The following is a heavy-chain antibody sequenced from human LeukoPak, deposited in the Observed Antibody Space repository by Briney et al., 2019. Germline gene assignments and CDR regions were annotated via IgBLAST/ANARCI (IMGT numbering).Heavy chain of an antibody. V-gene: IGHV3-48*03. J-gene: IGHJ4*02. CDR2: ISSSGTTI. CDR3: AREGSTLGSYGSGSHYNFDY. Sequence: GGSLRLSCAASGFTFSSYEMNWVRQAPGKGLEWVSYISSSGTTIYYADSVKGRFTISRDNARNSLYLQMNSLRAEDTAVYYCAREGSTLGSYGSGSHYNFDYWGQGALVTVSS. CDR1: GFTFSSYE. D-gene: IGHD3-10*01.